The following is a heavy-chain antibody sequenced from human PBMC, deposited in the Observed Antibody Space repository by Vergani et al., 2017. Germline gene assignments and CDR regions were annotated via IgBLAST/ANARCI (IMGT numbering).Heavy chain of an antibody. V-gene: IGHV4-39*01. CDR1: GGSITYGAFY. Sequence: RLQESGPGLVKPSETLALTCNVSGGSITYGAFYWGWIRQSPGKGLEWIGSIYYSENKFYNPSLESRVTLSIDTTKNQFSLKLKSVTAADTAVYYCARCFRDEGXIYGGTVENWFDPWGQGTLVTVSS. J-gene: IGHJ5*02. D-gene: IGHD3-10*01. CDR2: IYYSENK. CDR3: ARCFRDEGXIYGGTVENWFDP.